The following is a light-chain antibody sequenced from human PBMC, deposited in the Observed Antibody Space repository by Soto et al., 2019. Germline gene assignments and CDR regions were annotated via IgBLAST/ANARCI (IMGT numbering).Light chain of an antibody. Sequence: QSALTQPASVSGSPGQSVTISCTATTSGNGHYNYVSWYQQHPGKPPKLVIYEVSNRPLGVSSRYSGSKSGNTASLTISGLQDEDEADYYCSLYRSTITVFGGGTKVTVL. V-gene: IGLV2-14*01. J-gene: IGLJ3*02. CDR3: SLYRSTITV. CDR1: TSGNGHYNY. CDR2: EVS.